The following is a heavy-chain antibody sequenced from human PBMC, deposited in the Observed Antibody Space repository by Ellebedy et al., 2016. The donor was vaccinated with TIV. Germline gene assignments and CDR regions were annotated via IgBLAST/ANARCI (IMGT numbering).Heavy chain of an antibody. CDR2: MYYSGSP. V-gene: IGHV4-39*01. J-gene: IGHJ4*02. Sequence: MPSETLSLTCAVSGGSISRSTYFWGWIRQPTGKELEWIGSMYYSGSPYYSPSLKSRVTTSVDTSKNQFSLKLSSVTAADTAVYYCPRQYNYGTSGYYVDYWGQGTLLTVSS. CDR1: GGSISRSTYF. CDR3: PRQYNYGTSGYYVDY. D-gene: IGHD3-22*01.